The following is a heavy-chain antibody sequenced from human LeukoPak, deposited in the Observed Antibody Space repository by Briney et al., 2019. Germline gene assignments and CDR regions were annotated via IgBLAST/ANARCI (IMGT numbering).Heavy chain of an antibody. D-gene: IGHD6-13*01. CDR2: INHSGST. Sequence: PSETLSLTCAVYGGSFSGYYWSWIRQPPGKGLERIGEINHSGSTNYNPSLKSRVTISVDTSKNQFSLKLSSVTAADTTVYYCARGMGSSWLYYYGMDVWGQGTTVTVSS. CDR1: GGSFSGYY. J-gene: IGHJ6*02. V-gene: IGHV4-34*01. CDR3: ARGMGSSWLYYYGMDV.